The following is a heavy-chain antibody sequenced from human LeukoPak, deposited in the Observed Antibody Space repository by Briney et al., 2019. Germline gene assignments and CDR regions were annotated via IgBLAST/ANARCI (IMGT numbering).Heavy chain of an antibody. CDR1: GGSISSSSYY. D-gene: IGHD3-3*01. V-gene: IGHV4-39*07. CDR2: IYYSGST. J-gene: IGHJ4*02. CDR3: ARDLRFLEWLLFDY. Sequence: SETLSLTCTVSGGSISSSSYYWGWIRQPPGKGLEWIGSIYYSGSTYYNPSLKSRVTISVDTSKNQFSLKLSSVTAADTAVYYCARDLRFLEWLLFDYWGQGTLVNVSS.